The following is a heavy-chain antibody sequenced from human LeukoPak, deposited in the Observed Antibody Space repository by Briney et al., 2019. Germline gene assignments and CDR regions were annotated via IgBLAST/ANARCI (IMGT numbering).Heavy chain of an antibody. J-gene: IGHJ4*02. V-gene: IGHV1-69*04. D-gene: IGHD6-19*01. CDR1: GGTFSSYA. CDR3: ARDPSSGWYYFDY. CDR2: IIPILGIA. Sequence: GASVKVSCKASGGTFSSYAISWVRRAPGQGLEWMGRIIPILGIANYAQKFQGRVTITADKSTSTAYMELSSLRSEDTAVYYCARDPSSGWYYFDYWGQGTLVTVSS.